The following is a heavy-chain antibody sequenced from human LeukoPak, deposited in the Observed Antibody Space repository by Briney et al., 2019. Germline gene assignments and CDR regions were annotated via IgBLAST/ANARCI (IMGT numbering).Heavy chain of an antibody. Sequence: SETLSLTCTVSGGSMSRYYWSWIRQPPGKGLEWIGYVYYSGSSKYNPSLKSRVTISVDTSKNQFSLKLTSMTPADTGVYYCARVYSGYEIDYWGQGTLVTVSS. J-gene: IGHJ4*02. D-gene: IGHD5-12*01. V-gene: IGHV4-59*01. CDR3: ARVYSGYEIDY. CDR2: VYYSGSS. CDR1: GGSMSRYY.